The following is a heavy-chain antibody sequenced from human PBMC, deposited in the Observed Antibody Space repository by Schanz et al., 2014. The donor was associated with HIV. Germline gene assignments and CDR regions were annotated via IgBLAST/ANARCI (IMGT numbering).Heavy chain of an antibody. CDR2: IIPIFGTT. CDR1: GGTFSSYA. CDR3: ARTDYDILTGYSLGYYGMDV. J-gene: IGHJ6*02. Sequence: QVQLVQSGAEVKKPGSSVTVSCKASGGTFSSYAISWVRQAPGQGLEWMGGIIPIFGTTNYAQKLQGRVTMTTDTSTSTAYMELRSLRSDDTAVYYCARTDYDILTGYSLGYYGMDVWGQGTTVTVSS. V-gene: IGHV1-69*06. D-gene: IGHD3-9*01.